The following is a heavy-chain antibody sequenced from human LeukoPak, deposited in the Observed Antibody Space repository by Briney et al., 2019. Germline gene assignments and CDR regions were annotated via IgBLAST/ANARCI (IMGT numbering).Heavy chain of an antibody. J-gene: IGHJ6*03. V-gene: IGHV4-59*08. Sequence: SETLSLTCTVSIDSMFGYYWTWIRQPSGGGLEWIGYIYDTGRANYSPSLKSRVTISVDTSNNQFSLKMSSVTAADTAVYFCARHQEGMVRGVLYYMDVWGKGTTVIISS. CDR2: IYDTGRA. CDR3: ARHQEGMVRGVLYYMDV. CDR1: IDSMFGYY. D-gene: IGHD3-10*01.